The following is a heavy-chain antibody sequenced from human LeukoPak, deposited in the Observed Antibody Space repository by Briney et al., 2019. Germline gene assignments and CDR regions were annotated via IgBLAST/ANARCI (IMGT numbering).Heavy chain of an antibody. J-gene: IGHJ6*02. D-gene: IGHD1-26*01. V-gene: IGHV3-23*01. CDR3: AKEVVLGETNYYYYGMDV. CDR1: GFTFRGYA. CDR2: ISGSGVRA. Sequence: GGSLRLSCAASGFTFRGYAMSWVRQAPGKGLEWVSPISGSGVRAHYTESVRGRFTISRDNSQNMLHLQMNSLRAEDTAVYYCAKEVVLGETNYYYYGMDVWGQGTTVTVSS.